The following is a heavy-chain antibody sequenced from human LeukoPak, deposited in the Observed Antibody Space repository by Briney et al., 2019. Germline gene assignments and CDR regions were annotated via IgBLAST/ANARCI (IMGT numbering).Heavy chain of an antibody. CDR3: AKSAPRGYDILTGPFDY. D-gene: IGHD3-9*01. V-gene: IGHV3-23*01. CDR2: VSGSGVST. J-gene: IGHJ4*02. CDR1: GFTFSTYA. Sequence: GGSLRLSCAASGFTFSTYAMTWVRQAPGKGLEWVSIVSGSGVSTYYADSVKGRFTISRDNSKNTLYLQMNSLRAEDTAVYYCAKSAPRGYDILTGPFDYWGQGSPVTVSS.